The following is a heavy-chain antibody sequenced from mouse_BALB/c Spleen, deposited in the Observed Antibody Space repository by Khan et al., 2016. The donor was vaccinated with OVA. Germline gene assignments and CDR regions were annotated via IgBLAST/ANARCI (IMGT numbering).Heavy chain of an antibody. CDR1: GLTFSTSV. J-gene: IGHJ3*01. Sequence: EVELVEPGGGLVEPGGSLKLSCAASGLTFSTSVMSRVRQTPEKRLARVATISSAATYTYYPDSVKGRFNISRDNAKNTLYVQRNSLRSEGTAIYYCGDGDYGCFANWGQGTLVTVSA. CDR2: ISSAATYT. CDR3: GDGDYGCFAN. V-gene: IGHV5-9-1*01. D-gene: IGHD2-13*01.